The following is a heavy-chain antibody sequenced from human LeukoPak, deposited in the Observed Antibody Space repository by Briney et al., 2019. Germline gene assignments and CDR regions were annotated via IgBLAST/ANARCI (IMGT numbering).Heavy chain of an antibody. CDR3: AREDFWSGYYDY. Sequence: KSSETLSLTCTVSGGSSSSYYWSWIRQPAGKGLEWIGRIHTSGSTNYNPSLKSRVTMSVDTSKNQFSLKLSSVTAADTAVYYCAREDFWSGYYDYWGQGTLVTVSS. J-gene: IGHJ4*02. CDR1: GGSSSSYY. D-gene: IGHD3-3*01. CDR2: IHTSGST. V-gene: IGHV4-4*07.